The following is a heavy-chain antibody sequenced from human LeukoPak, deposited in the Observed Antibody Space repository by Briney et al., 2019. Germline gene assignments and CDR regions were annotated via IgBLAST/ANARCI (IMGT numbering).Heavy chain of an antibody. D-gene: IGHD3-16*02. V-gene: IGHV3-15*01. CDR2: IKSKTDGGTI. CDR1: GFSVSNVW. J-gene: IGHJ4*02. Sequence: GGSLRLSCAASGFSVSNVWMSWIRQAPGKGLEWVGRIKSKTDGGTIDYAVPVRGRFTISRDDSKKTLYLEMNSLRTEDTAVYYCEAFGGLIVTPGGYWGQGTLVTVSS. CDR3: EAFGGLIVTPGGY.